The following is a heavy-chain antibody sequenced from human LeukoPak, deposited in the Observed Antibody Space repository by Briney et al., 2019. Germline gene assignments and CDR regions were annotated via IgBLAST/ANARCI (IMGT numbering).Heavy chain of an antibody. D-gene: IGHD3-10*01. CDR1: GGSISSYY. CDR3: ARGEGWFGEVGMDV. CDR2: IYYSGST. Sequence: PSETLSLTCTVSGGSISSYYWSWIRQPPGKGLEWIGYIYYSGSTNYNPSLKSRVTISVDTSKNQFSLKLSSVTAADTAVYYCARGEGWFGEVGMDVWGQGTTVTVSS. J-gene: IGHJ6*02. V-gene: IGHV4-59*01.